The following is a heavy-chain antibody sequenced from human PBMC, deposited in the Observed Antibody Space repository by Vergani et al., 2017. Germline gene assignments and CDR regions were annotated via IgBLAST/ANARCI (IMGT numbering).Heavy chain of an antibody. CDR1: GFIFSTYA. V-gene: IGHV3-23*01. CDR3: AKQYFVSGNYLFDY. J-gene: IGHJ4*02. Sequence: EVQLLESGGGLVQPGGSLRLSCEASGFIFSTYAMSWVRQAPGKGLEWVSGITNVGYPYYADSVKGRFTISRDNSENTLFLQMNNLRTEDTAIYYCAKQYFVSGNYLFDYWGQGTLVTVSS. CDR2: ITNVGYP. D-gene: IGHD3-10*01.